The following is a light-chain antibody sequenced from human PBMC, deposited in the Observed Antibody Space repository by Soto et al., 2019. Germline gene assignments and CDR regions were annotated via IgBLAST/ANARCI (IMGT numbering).Light chain of an antibody. CDR3: LQAYDYPRT. Sequence: ATPMTQSPSSLSASVGDRVTIACRASQGIRTELGWYQQKAGEAPKLLIYAASTLQSGVPPRFSGSGSGTDFTLTISSLQPEDFATYYCLQAYDYPRTFGQGTKVEMK. V-gene: IGKV1-6*01. CDR2: AAS. J-gene: IGKJ1*01. CDR1: QGIRTE.